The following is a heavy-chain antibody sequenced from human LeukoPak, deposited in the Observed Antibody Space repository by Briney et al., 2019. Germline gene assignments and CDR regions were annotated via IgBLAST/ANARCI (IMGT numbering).Heavy chain of an antibody. Sequence: PGGSLRLSCAASGFTFSSYAMSWVRQAPGKGLEWVSAISGSGGSTYYADSVKGRFTISRDNSKNTLYLQMNSLRAEDTAVYYCAKDTLVATITPSGFDPWGQGTLVTVSS. V-gene: IGHV3-23*01. D-gene: IGHD5-12*01. CDR1: GFTFSSYA. CDR2: ISGSGGST. J-gene: IGHJ5*02. CDR3: AKDTLVATITPSGFDP.